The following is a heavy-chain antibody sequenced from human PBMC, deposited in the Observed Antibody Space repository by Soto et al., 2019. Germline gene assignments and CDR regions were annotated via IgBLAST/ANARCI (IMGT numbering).Heavy chain of an antibody. CDR3: TTRDQGRFDH. CDR1: GGTFNTLS. V-gene: IGHV1-69*06. CDR2: IIPLFDST. Sequence: QVELVQSGAEVKKPGSSVKVSCKPSGGTFNTLSINWVRQAPGQGLEWVGAIIPLFDSTNYAQKFQDRVTITADKSMDTAYLELNNLRSDDTAVYYCTTRDQGRFDHWGQGTPLTVSS. J-gene: IGHJ4*02.